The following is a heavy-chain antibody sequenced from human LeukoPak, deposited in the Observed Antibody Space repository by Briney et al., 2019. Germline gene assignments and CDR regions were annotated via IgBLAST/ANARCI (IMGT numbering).Heavy chain of an antibody. CDR3: ARGGSYWNTYYFDY. Sequence: PGGSLRLSCAGSGLTFGSYWMSWVRQAPGKGLEWVANIKQDGSEKSYVDSVKGRFTISRDNAENSLYLQMNSLRAEDSAVYYCARGGSYWNTYYFDYWGQGTLVTVSS. D-gene: IGHD1/OR15-1a*01. J-gene: IGHJ4*02. CDR2: IKQDGSEK. V-gene: IGHV3-7*01. CDR1: GLTFGSYW.